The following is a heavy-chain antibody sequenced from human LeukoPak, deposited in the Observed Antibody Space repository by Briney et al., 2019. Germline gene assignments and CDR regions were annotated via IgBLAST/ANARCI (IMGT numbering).Heavy chain of an antibody. CDR3: ARGGGYKYGDAFDI. Sequence: ASVKVSCKASGYTFTGYYIHWVRQAPGQGLEWMGMINPSGGGARYTQKFQGRVTMTRDTSTTTVYMDLSSLTSEDTAVYYCARGGGYKYGDAFDIWGQGTMVTVSS. V-gene: IGHV1-46*01. J-gene: IGHJ3*02. CDR1: GYTFTGYY. CDR2: INPSGGGA. D-gene: IGHD5-18*01.